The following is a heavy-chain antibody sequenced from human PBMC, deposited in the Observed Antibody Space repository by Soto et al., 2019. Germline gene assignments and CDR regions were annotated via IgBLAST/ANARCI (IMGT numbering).Heavy chain of an antibody. CDR3: ARRSGRSFDY. CDR1: GGSISSYY. V-gene: IGHV4-59*08. CDR2: IYYSGST. J-gene: IGHJ4*02. D-gene: IGHD2-15*01. Sequence: PSETLSLTCTVSGGSISSYYWSWIRQPPGKGLEWIGYIYYSGSTNYNPSLKSRVTISVDTSKNQFSLKLSSVTAADTAVYYCARRSGRSFDYSDKGTLVTLSS.